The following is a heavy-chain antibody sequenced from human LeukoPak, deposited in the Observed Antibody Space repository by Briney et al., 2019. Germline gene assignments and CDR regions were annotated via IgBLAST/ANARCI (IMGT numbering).Heavy chain of an antibody. CDR3: ARGHFYSIY. CDR1: GFTFTIYW. J-gene: IGHJ4*02. CDR2: IKEDGSEK. V-gene: IGHV3-7*01. D-gene: IGHD2/OR15-2a*01. Sequence: GGSLRLSRAASGFTFTIYWMTWVRQAPGKGLEWVANIKEDGSEKYVDSVKGRFSISRDNAKNSLYLQMNSLRAEDTAVYYCARGHFYSIYWGQGTLVTVSS.